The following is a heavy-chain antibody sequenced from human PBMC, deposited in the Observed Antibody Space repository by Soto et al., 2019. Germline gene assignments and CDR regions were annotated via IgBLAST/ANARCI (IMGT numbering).Heavy chain of an antibody. CDR3: ASPNSGWYEGDQFKGLDV. J-gene: IGHJ6*02. V-gene: IGHV3-74*01. CDR1: GLTCRGHC. CDR2: ISSDGSST. D-gene: IGHD6-19*01. Sequence: VGLLRHSYAASGLTCRGHCRHWVRQGPGKGLVWVSRISSDGSSTNYADAVRGRFTISRDNAKNTLYLQMNSLRAEDTAVYYCASPNSGWYEGDQFKGLDVWGQGTTVTVS.